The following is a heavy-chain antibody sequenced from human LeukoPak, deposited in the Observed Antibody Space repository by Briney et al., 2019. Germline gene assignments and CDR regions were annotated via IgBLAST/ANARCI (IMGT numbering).Heavy chain of an antibody. Sequence: GGSLRLSCAASGFTFSSYSMNWVRQAPGKGLEWVSYISGDSYTIYNADSVKGRFIISRDNAKNSLYLQMNSLGAEDTAVYYCALRWTGALDYWGQGTLVTVSS. CDR1: GFTFSSYS. CDR3: ALRWTGALDY. V-gene: IGHV3-48*01. D-gene: IGHD3/OR15-3a*01. J-gene: IGHJ4*02. CDR2: ISGDSYTI.